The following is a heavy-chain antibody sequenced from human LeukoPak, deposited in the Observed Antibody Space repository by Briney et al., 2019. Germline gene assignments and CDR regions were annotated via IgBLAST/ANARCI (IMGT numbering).Heavy chain of an antibody. CDR1: GFTFSSYA. CDR3: ARGFDY. Sequence: GGSLRLSCAASGFTFSSYAMHWVRQAPGKGLEWVAVISYDGSNKYYADSVKGRFTISRDNSKNTLYLQMNSLRAENTAVYYCARGFDYWGQGTLVTVSS. V-gene: IGHV3-30-3*01. J-gene: IGHJ4*02. CDR2: ISYDGSNK.